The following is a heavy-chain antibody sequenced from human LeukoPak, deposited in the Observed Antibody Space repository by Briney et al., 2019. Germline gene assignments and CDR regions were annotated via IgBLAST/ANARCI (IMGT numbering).Heavy chain of an antibody. V-gene: IGHV3-33*01. CDR2: IWYDGSNK. J-gene: IGHJ4*02. CDR1: GFTFSSYG. CDR3: ARDSGPGNSYFDY. D-gene: IGHD1-1*01. Sequence: GSLRLSCAASGFTFSSYGMHWVRQAPGKGLEWVAVIWYDGSNKYYADSVKGRFTISRDNSKNTLYLQMNSLRAEDTAVYYCARDSGPGNSYFDYWGQGTLVTVSS.